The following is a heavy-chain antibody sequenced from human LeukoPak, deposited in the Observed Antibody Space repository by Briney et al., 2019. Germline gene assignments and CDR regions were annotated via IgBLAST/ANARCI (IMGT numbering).Heavy chain of an antibody. D-gene: IGHD2-15*01. Sequence: GGSLRLSCAASGFTFSSYEMNWVRQAPGKGLEWVGFIRSKAYGGTTEYAASVKGRFTISRDDSKSIAYLQMNSLKTEDTAVYYCTREEVDFDYWGQGTLVTVSS. CDR2: IRSKAYGGTT. V-gene: IGHV3-49*04. CDR1: GFTFSSYE. J-gene: IGHJ4*02. CDR3: TREEVDFDY.